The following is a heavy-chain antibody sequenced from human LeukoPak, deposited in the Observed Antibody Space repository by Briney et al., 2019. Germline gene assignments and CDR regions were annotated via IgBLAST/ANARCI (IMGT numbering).Heavy chain of an antibody. CDR2: ISSSGSSI. D-gene: IGHD5-12*01. J-gene: IGHJ6*03. Sequence: GGSLRLSCAASGFTFSDYCMNWIRQAPGKGLEWISYISSSGSSIYQADSVKGRFTISRDNAENSLSLQMDSLRAEDTAVYYCARSLATSYYYMDVWGKGTTVTVSS. CDR1: GFTFSDYC. V-gene: IGHV3-11*04. CDR3: ARSLATSYYYMDV.